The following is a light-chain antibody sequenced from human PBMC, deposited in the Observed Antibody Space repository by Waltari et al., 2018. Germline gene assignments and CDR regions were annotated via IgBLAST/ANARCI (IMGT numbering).Light chain of an antibody. V-gene: IGLV1-47*01. Sequence: QSVLTQPPSASGTPGQRVTVSCSGSRPHIGSNYVYGYQLLPGTAPKLLIYRNNQRPSGVPDRFSGSKSGTSASLAISGLRSEDEADYYCATWDDSLSINWVFGGGTKVTVL. CDR3: ATWDDSLSINWV. J-gene: IGLJ3*02. CDR1: RPHIGSNY. CDR2: RNN.